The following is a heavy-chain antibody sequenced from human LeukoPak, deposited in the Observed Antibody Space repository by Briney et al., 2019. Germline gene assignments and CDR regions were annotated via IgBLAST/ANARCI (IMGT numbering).Heavy chain of an antibody. D-gene: IGHD2-15*01. CDR3: ARVRGSGHLDY. J-gene: IGHJ4*02. V-gene: IGHV3-7*01. CDR1: EFTFSSYW. Sequence: GGSLRLSCAAAEFTFSSYWMSWVRQAPGKGLEWVANIKQDGSEKYYMDSVKGRFTISRDNAKNSLYLQMDSLRDEGTAVYYCARVRGSGHLDYWGQGTLVTVSS. CDR2: IKQDGSEK.